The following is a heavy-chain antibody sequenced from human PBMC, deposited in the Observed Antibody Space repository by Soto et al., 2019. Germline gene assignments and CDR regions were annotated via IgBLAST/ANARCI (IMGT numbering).Heavy chain of an antibody. CDR2: IYWDDDK. V-gene: IGHV2-5*02. Sequence: QITLKESGPTLVKPTQTLTLTCTFTGFSLSASGVGVGWIRQPPGKALEWLAVIYWDDDKRYSPSLKSRLTITNDTSKNQVVLTMTNMDPEDTATYYCAHTWYSCRGNSCYTRPDYWGQGILVTVSS. D-gene: IGHD2-15*01. J-gene: IGHJ4*02. CDR1: GFSLSASGVG. CDR3: AHTWYSCRGNSCYTRPDY.